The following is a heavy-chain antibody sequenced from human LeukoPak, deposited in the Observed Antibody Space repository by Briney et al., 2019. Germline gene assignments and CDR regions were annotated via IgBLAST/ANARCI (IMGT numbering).Heavy chain of an antibody. CDR1: GFTFSSYA. CDR2: ISGSGGST. CDR3: AKVGPLLWFGESAVFDY. V-gene: IGHV3-23*01. J-gene: IGHJ4*02. Sequence: GGSLRLSCAASGFTFSSYAMSWVRQAPGKGLEWVSAISGSGGSTYYADSVKGRFTISRDNSKNTLYLQMNSLRAEDTAVYYCAKVGPLLWFGESAVFDYWGKGTLVTVSS. D-gene: IGHD3-10*01.